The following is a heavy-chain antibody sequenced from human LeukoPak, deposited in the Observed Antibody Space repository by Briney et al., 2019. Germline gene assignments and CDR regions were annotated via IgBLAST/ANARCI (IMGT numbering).Heavy chain of an antibody. Sequence: GGSLRLSCAASGFTVSSNYMNWVRQAPGKGLEWVSYISSSSSTIYYADSVKGRFTISRDNAKNSLYLQMNSLRAEDTAVYYCAKTSLGRRWGNFDYWGQGTLVTVSS. CDR3: AKTSLGRRWGNFDY. CDR1: GFTVSSNY. CDR2: ISSSSSTI. V-gene: IGHV3-48*01. D-gene: IGHD7-27*01. J-gene: IGHJ4*02.